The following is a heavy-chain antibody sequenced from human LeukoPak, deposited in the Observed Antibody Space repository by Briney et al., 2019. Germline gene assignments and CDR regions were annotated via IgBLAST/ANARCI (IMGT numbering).Heavy chain of an antibody. V-gene: IGHV3-21*01. CDR1: GFTFSSYS. CDR3: APSSSWYGGFFDY. J-gene: IGHJ4*02. CDR2: ISSSSSYI. Sequence: GGSLRLSCAASGFTFSSYSMNWVRQAPGKGLEWVSSISSSSSYIYYADSVKGRFTISRDNSKSTLYLQMNSLRAEDTAVYYCAPSSSWYGGFFDYWGQGTLVTVSS. D-gene: IGHD6-13*01.